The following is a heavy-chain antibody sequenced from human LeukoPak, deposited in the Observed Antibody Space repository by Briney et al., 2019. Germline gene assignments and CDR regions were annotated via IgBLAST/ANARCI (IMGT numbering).Heavy chain of an antibody. CDR1: GGSISVYY. D-gene: IGHD1-26*01. J-gene: IGHJ4*02. V-gene: IGHV4-59*01. Sequence: SETLSLTCTVSGGSISVYYWSWIRQPPGKGLEWIGYIYNIGSTNYNPALKSRVAISTDTSRNQFSLKLSSVTAADTAVYYCATTTIRLGYWGQGTLVTVSS. CDR2: IYNIGST. CDR3: ATTTIRLGY.